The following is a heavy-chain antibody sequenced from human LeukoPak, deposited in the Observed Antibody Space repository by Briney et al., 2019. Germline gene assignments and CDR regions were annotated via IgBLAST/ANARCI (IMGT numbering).Heavy chain of an antibody. Sequence: RASVKVSCKASGGTFSSYAISWVRQAPVQGLEWMGGIFPIFGTANYAQKFQGRVTITADESTSTAYMELSSLRSEDTAVYYCARSLNYYDSSGYSWFDPWGQGTLVTVSS. J-gene: IGHJ5*02. CDR2: IFPIFGTA. D-gene: IGHD3-22*01. CDR3: ARSLNYYDSSGYSWFDP. CDR1: GGTFSSYA. V-gene: IGHV1-69*13.